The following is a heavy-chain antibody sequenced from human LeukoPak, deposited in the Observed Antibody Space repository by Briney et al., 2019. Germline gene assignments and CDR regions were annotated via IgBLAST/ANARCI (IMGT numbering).Heavy chain of an antibody. CDR2: ISAYNGNT. V-gene: IGHV1-18*01. D-gene: IGHD3-22*01. Sequence: GASVKVSCKASGYTFTSYGISWVRQAPGQGLEWMGWISAYNGNTNYAQKLQGRVTMITDTSTSTAYMELRSLRSDDTAVYYCARMYYYDSSGYPEYFQHWGQGTLVTVSS. J-gene: IGHJ1*01. CDR1: GYTFTSYG. CDR3: ARMYYYDSSGYPEYFQH.